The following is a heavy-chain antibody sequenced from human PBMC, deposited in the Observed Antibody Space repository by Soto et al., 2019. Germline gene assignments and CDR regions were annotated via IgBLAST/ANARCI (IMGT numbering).Heavy chain of an antibody. J-gene: IGHJ4*02. Sequence: QVQLVQSGAEVKKPGASVKVSCKASGYTFTSYDINWVRQATGQGLEWMGWMNPNSGNTGYAQKFQGRVTMTRNTSISKAYIELRSLRSEDTAVYFCAMGGYDFWSATFDYWGQGTLVTVSS. D-gene: IGHD3-3*01. CDR2: MNPNSGNT. V-gene: IGHV1-8*01. CDR1: GYTFTSYD. CDR3: AMGGYDFWSATFDY.